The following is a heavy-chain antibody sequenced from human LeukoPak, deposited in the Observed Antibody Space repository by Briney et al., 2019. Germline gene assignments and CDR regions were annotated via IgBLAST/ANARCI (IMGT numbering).Heavy chain of an antibody. CDR2: ISGSDGRI. CDR1: GFTFINYA. J-gene: IGHJ4*02. CDR3: ARLRSHSGRFFDY. Sequence: GGSLRLSCEVSGFTFINYAMSWVRQAPGKGLEWVAIISGSDGRIDLADSVKGRFTISRDNSKNTLYLHMNSLRAEDTAVYYCARLRSHSGRFFDYWGQGTLATVSS. V-gene: IGHV3-23*01. D-gene: IGHD1-26*01.